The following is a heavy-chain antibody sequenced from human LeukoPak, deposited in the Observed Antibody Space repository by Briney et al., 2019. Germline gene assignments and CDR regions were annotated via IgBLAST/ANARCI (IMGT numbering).Heavy chain of an antibody. D-gene: IGHD3-3*01. Sequence: SETLSLTCTVSGGSVSSSSYDWVWVRQPPGKGLEWIGNIYYSGRTYYNPSLRGRVIISIDTSKNQFSLKMTSVTAADRAVYYCARRRHDVTAVFDATGGFDPWGQGILVTVSS. J-gene: IGHJ5*02. CDR2: IYYSGRT. CDR3: ARRRHDVTAVFDATGGFDP. CDR1: GGSVSSSSYD. V-gene: IGHV4-39*01.